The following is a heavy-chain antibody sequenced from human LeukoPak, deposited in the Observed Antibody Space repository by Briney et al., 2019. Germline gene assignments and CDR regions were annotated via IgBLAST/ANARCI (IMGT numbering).Heavy chain of an antibody. CDR3: ARDTAYYDSSGYYYGGRSFDF. D-gene: IGHD3-22*01. V-gene: IGHV4-59*01. J-gene: IGHJ4*02. CDR2: IYYRGNT. Sequence: TSETLSLTCTISGGSINKYYWSWIRQPPGKGLEWIASIYYRGNTNYSPSLKSRVTMSADTSKNQVSLKLSSVTAADTAVYYCARDTAYYDSSGYYYGGRSFDFWSQGTLLTVSS. CDR1: GGSINKYY.